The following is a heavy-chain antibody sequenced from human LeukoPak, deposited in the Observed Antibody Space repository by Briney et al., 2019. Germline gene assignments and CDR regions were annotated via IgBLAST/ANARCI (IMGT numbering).Heavy chain of an antibody. V-gene: IGHV4-59*01. Sequence: SETLSLTCTVSGGSISSYYWSWIRQPPGKGLEWIGYIYYSGSTNYNPSLKSRVTISVDTSKNQFSLKLSSVTAADTAVYYCATTSSLSGYSIAYWYFDLWGRGTLVTVSS. CDR2: IYYSGST. D-gene: IGHD3-22*01. CDR1: GGSISSYY. J-gene: IGHJ2*01. CDR3: ATTSSLSGYSIAYWYFDL.